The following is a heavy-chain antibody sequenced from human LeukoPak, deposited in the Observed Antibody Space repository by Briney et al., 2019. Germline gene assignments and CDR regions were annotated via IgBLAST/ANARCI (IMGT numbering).Heavy chain of an antibody. CDR2: IKQDGSEK. D-gene: IGHD2-2*01. J-gene: IGHJ4*02. Sequence: GGSLRLSCAASGFTLSNCWMSWFRQAPGKGLEWVANIKQDGSEKYYVDSVKGRFTISRDNAKNSLYLQMNGLRAEDTAVYYCARGLVVGPSAHSAIFDYWGQGTLVTVSS. V-gene: IGHV3-7*01. CDR1: GFTLSNCW. CDR3: ARGLVVGPSAHSAIFDY.